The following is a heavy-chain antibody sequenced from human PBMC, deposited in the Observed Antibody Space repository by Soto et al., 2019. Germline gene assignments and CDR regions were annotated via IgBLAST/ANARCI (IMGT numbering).Heavy chain of an antibody. J-gene: IGHJ4*01. V-gene: IGHV1-69*01. CDR1: GGTFRRYA. Sequence: ASAKVSCESSGGTFRRYAISWVRQAPGAGLAWNGGIIPIFGPANYAPKFQGSVTITADESTSTAYMELRSPRSEEKDVYYCGRVRCSGFDEGVSDVDYF. CDR3: GRVRCSGFDEGVSDVDYF. CDR2: IIPIFGPA. D-gene: IGHD5-12*01.